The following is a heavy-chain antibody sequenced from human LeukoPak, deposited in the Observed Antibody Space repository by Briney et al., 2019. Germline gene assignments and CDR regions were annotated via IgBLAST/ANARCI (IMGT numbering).Heavy chain of an antibody. CDR3: AREPVYYDFWSGQEGGADY. CDR2: ITNSGNSK. Sequence: GGSLRLSCAASEFTFSSYSMNWVRQAPGKGLEWVSYITNSGNSKSYADSVKGRFTISRDNTKNSLYLQMNSLRAEDTAVYYCAREPVYYDFWSGQEGGADYWGQGTLVTVSS. D-gene: IGHD3-3*01. CDR1: EFTFSSYS. J-gene: IGHJ4*02. V-gene: IGHV3-48*01.